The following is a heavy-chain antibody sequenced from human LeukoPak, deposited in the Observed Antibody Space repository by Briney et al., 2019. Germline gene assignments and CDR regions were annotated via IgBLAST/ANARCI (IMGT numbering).Heavy chain of an antibody. V-gene: IGHV1-69*02. Sequence: SVKVSCKASGGTFSSYTISWVRQAPGQGLEWMGRIIPILGIANYAQKFQGRVTITADKSTSTAYMELSSLRSEDTAVYYCARARRDSGSYSDYWGQGTLVTVSS. CDR1: GGTFSSYT. D-gene: IGHD3-10*01. CDR3: ARARRDSGSYSDY. J-gene: IGHJ4*02. CDR2: IIPILGIA.